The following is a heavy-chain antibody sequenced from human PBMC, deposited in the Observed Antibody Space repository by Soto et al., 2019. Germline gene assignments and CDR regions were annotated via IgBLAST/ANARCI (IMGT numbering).Heavy chain of an antibody. CDR1: GGCISSGGYS. V-gene: IGHV4-30-2*06. CDR2: TYQSGSA. Sequence: SETLSRTCTVCGGCISSGGYSWTWIRQSPGKGLEWIGYTYQSGSAYYNPSLKSRVTISVDRSKNQFSLNLTSVTAADTAVYYCARDYYGMDVWGQGTTVTVSS. J-gene: IGHJ6*02. CDR3: ARDYYGMDV.